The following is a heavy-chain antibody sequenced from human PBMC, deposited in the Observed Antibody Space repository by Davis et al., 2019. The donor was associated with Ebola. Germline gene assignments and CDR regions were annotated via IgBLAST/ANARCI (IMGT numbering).Heavy chain of an antibody. D-gene: IGHD3-10*01. J-gene: IGHJ4*02. V-gene: IGHV4-39*07. CDR2: IYYTGSS. CDR3: ARDKGGYYGSGSQGSPFDS. CDR1: GGSISSSSYY. Sequence: PSETLSLTCTVSGGSISSSSYYWGWIRQPPGKGLEWIGSIYYTGSSYSNPSLKRRVTTAVDTPKNQFSLKLSSVTAADTAVYYCARDKGGYYGSGSQGSPFDSWGQGTLVAVSS.